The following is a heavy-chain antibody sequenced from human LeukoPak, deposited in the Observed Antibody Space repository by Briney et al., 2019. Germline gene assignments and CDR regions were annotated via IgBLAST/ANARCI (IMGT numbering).Heavy chain of an antibody. Sequence: ASVKVSCKASGYTFTSYGISWVRQAPGQGLEWMGWISAYNGNTNYAQKLQGRVTMTTDTSTSTAYMELRSLRSDDTAVYYCARGRRILSIAADYYYYGMDVWGQGTTVTVSS. CDR2: ISAYNGNT. D-gene: IGHD6-6*01. CDR1: GYTFTSYG. V-gene: IGHV1-18*01. J-gene: IGHJ6*02. CDR3: ARGRRILSIAADYYYYGMDV.